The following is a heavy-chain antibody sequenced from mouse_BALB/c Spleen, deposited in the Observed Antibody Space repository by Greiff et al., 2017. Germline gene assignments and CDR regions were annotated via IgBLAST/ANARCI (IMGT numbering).Heavy chain of an antibody. CDR2: ISSGGSYT. CDR1: GFTFSSYT. J-gene: IGHJ4*01. V-gene: IGHV5-6-4*01. CDR3: TRGDRYYAMDY. D-gene: IGHD2-14*01. Sequence: EVKLMESGGGLVKPGGSLKLSCAASGFTFSSYTMSWVRQTPEKRLEWVATISSGGSYTYYPDSVKGRFTISRDNAKNTLYLQMSSLKSEDTAMYYCTRGDRYYAMDYWGQGTSVTVSS.